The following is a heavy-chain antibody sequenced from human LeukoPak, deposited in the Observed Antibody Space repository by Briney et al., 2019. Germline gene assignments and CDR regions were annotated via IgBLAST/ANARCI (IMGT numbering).Heavy chain of an antibody. V-gene: IGHV3-30*03. CDR2: ISYAGSHK. D-gene: IGHD1-26*01. CDR1: GFTFSLYG. Sequence: GGSLRLSCAASGFTFSLYGMHWVRQAPGKGLEWVAVISYAGSHKYYADSVRGRFTISRDNSKNTLYLQMNSLRAEDTAVYYCARDMEHFFDYWGQGTRVTVSS. J-gene: IGHJ4*02. CDR3: ARDMEHFFDY.